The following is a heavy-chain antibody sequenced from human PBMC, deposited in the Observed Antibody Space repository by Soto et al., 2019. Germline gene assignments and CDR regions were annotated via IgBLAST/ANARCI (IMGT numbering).Heavy chain of an antibody. V-gene: IGHV4-39*01. J-gene: IGHJ4*02. Sequence: QLQLQESGPGLVKPSETLSLTCTVSGGSIISSSHYWGWIRQPPGEGLEWIGSIYYSGRTYYNPSLKSRVTISVDTSKNQFSLKLISVTAADTAVYFCARVLRFLEWVGDFDYWGQGTLVTVSS. CDR3: ARVLRFLEWVGDFDY. D-gene: IGHD3-3*01. CDR2: IYYSGRT. CDR1: GGSIISSSHY.